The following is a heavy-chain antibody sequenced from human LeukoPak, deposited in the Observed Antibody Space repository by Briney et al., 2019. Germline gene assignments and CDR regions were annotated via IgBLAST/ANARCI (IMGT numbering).Heavy chain of an antibody. V-gene: IGHV4-59*01. CDR1: GGSISTYY. Sequence: SETLSLTCTVSGGSISTYYWSWIRRPPGKGLEWIAYIYYSGSTNYNPSLKSRVTISVDTSKNQFSLKLSSVTAADTAVYYCARFSNNYDILTGYPMYYFDYWGQGTLVTVSS. J-gene: IGHJ4*02. D-gene: IGHD3-9*01. CDR2: IYYSGST. CDR3: ARFSNNYDILTGYPMYYFDY.